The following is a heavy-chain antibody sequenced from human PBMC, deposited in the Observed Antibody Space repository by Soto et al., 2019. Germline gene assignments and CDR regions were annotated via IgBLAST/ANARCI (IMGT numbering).Heavy chain of an antibody. J-gene: IGHJ6*03. V-gene: IGHV3-66*01. D-gene: IGHD3-10*01. CDR2: IYSGGST. CDR1: GFTVSSNY. Sequence: PGGSMRISCAASGFTVSSNYMGWVRQAPGKGLEWVSVIYSGGSTYYADSVKGRFTISRDNSKNTLYLQMNSLRAEDTAVYYCAREGFENLNYYYYYMDVWGKGTTVTVSS. CDR3: AREGFENLNYYYYYMDV.